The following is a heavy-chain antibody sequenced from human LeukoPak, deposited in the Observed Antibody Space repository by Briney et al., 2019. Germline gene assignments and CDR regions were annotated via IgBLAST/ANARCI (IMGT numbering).Heavy chain of an antibody. D-gene: IGHD3-10*01. CDR1: GFTFSSYW. Sequence: GGSLRLSCAASGFTFSSYWMSWVRQAPGKGLEWVANIKQDGSEKYYVDSVKGRFTISRDNARNSLYLQMNSLRAEDTAVYYCAREAMVRGVSFDYWGQGTLVTVSS. V-gene: IGHV3-7*01. CDR3: AREAMVRGVSFDY. CDR2: IKQDGSEK. J-gene: IGHJ4*02.